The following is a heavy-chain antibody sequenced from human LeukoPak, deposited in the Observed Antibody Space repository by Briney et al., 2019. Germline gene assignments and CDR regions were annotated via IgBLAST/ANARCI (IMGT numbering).Heavy chain of an antibody. Sequence: PSETLSLTCAVYGGSFSGYYWSWIRQPPGKGLEWIGEINHSGSTNYNPSLKGRVTISVDTSKNQFSLKLSSVTAADTAVYYGARCYRRGSWYPVIRFAFDIWGQGTMVTVSS. J-gene: IGHJ3*02. V-gene: IGHV4-34*01. CDR2: INHSGST. CDR1: GGSFSGYY. D-gene: IGHD6-13*01. CDR3: ARCYRRGSWYPVIRFAFDI.